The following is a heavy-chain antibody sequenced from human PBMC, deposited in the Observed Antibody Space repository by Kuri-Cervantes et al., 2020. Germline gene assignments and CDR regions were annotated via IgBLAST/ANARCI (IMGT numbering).Heavy chain of an antibody. J-gene: IGHJ6*02. D-gene: IGHD5-18*01. Sequence: GGSLRLSCAASGFTFSRYVMHWVRQAPGKGLEWVAVISYDGSNKYYADSVKGRFTISRNNSKNTLYHKMNSLRSEDTAVYNCAKDRGYSYGYDYYYYYGMDVWGQGTTVTVSS. V-gene: IGHV3-30*18. CDR1: GFTFSRYV. CDR3: AKDRGYSYGYDYYYYYGMDV. CDR2: ISYDGSNK.